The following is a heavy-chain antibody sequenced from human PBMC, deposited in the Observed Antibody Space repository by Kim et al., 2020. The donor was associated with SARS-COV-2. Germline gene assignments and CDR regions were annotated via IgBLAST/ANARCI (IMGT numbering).Heavy chain of an antibody. Sequence: GGSLRLSCAASGFTFSTYSMNWIRQAPGKGLEWVSSISSISSYMYYADSVKGRFTISRDNAKNSLFLQMSSLRAEDTAVYYCAREGMFGDWFDHWGQGTLVTVSS. CDR1: GFTFSTYS. D-gene: IGHD3-16*01. J-gene: IGHJ5*02. V-gene: IGHV3-21*06. CDR2: ISSISSYM. CDR3: AREGMFGDWFDH.